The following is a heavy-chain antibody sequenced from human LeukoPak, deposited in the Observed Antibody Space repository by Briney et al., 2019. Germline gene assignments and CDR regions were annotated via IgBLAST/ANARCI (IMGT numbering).Heavy chain of an antibody. CDR3: AFGAHYFDY. J-gene: IGHJ4*02. CDR2: IYYSGST. Sequence: SETLSLTCTVSDGSISSYYWSWIRQPPGKGLEWIGYIYYSGSTNYNPSLKSRVTISVDTSKNQFSLKLSSVTAADTAVYYCAFGAHYFDYWGQGTLVTVSS. V-gene: IGHV4-59*08. CDR1: DGSISSYY. D-gene: IGHD3-10*01.